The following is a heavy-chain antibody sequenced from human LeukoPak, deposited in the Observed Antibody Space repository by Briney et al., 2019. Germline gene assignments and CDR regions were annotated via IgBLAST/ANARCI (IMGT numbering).Heavy chain of an antibody. CDR1: GYTFTGYY. CDR2: INPNSGGT. J-gene: IGHJ4*02. CDR3: ARETIVRGIYPIFDY. Sequence: ASVKVSCKASGYTFTGYYMHWVRQAPGQGLEWMGWINPNSGGTNYAQKFQGRVTMTRDTSISTAYMELSRLRSDDTAVYYCARETIVRGIYPIFDYWGQGTLVTVSS. D-gene: IGHD3-10*01. V-gene: IGHV1-2*02.